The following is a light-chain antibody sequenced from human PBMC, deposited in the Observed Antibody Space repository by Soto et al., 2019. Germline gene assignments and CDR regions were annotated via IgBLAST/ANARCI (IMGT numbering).Light chain of an antibody. J-gene: IGKJ1*01. CDR3: QQRSSWPPA. CDR2: DAF. Sequence: DIVLTQSPATLSLSPWERATLSCRASQSISTSLAWYQQNPGQAPRLLINDAFNRATGIPARFSGSGSGTDFTLTISSLEPEDFAVYYCQQRSSWPPAFGQGTKVDIK. CDR1: QSISTS. V-gene: IGKV3-11*01.